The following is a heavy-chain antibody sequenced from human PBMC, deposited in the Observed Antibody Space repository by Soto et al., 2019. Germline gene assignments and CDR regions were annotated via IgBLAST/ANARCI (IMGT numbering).Heavy chain of an antibody. CDR2: ISFDGGDK. CDR3: AKDSGRGSADYFFDY. J-gene: IGHJ4*02. Sequence: QVQLVESGGGVGQPGRSLRLSCAASGFTFSNYGMHWVRRDPGKGLEWVAVISFDGGDKKSADSVKGRFTISRDNSKNTLYLQMNSLRAEDTAVYYRAKDSGRGSADYFFDYWGRGTLVTVSS. V-gene: IGHV3-30*18. CDR1: GFTFSNYG. D-gene: IGHD3-10*01.